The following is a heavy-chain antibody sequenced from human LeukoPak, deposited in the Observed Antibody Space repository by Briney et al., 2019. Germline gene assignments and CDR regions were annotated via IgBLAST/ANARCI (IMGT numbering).Heavy chain of an antibody. J-gene: IGHJ3*02. D-gene: IGHD3-22*01. CDR2: IYSGGST. V-gene: IGHV3-53*01. CDR1: GFTFSNYW. Sequence: GGSLRLSCAASGFTFSNYWMNWVRQAPGKGLEWVSVIYSGGSTYYADSVKGRFTISRDNSKNTLYLQMNSLRAEDTAVYYCARGAYCDSSAPEDAFDIWGQGTMVTVSS. CDR3: ARGAYCDSSAPEDAFDI.